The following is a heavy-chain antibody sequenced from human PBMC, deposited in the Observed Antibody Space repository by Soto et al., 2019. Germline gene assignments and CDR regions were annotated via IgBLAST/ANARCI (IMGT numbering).Heavy chain of an antibody. V-gene: IGHV1-18*04. J-gene: IGHJ6*02. Sequence: ASVKVSCKASGYTFTSYGISWVRQAPGQGLEWMGWISAYNGNTNYAQKLQGRVTMTTDTSTSTAYMELSSLRSEDTAVYYCAAEGVGATGGYYYYGMDVWGQGTTVTVSS. D-gene: IGHD1-26*01. CDR1: GYTFTSYG. CDR3: AAEGVGATGGYYYYGMDV. CDR2: ISAYNGNT.